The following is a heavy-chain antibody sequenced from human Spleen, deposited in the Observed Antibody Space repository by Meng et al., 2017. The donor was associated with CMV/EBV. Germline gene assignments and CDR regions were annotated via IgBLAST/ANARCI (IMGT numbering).Heavy chain of an antibody. CDR3: AKDDVYYYDSSDFYDS. J-gene: IGHJ4*02. CDR2: IGGSGNDT. CDR1: GFTFRSYA. V-gene: IGHV3-23*01. D-gene: IGHD3-22*01. Sequence: GGSLRLSCAASGFTFRSYAMSWVRQAPGKGLEWVSTIGGSGNDTYYADSVKGRSTISRDNSKNTLFLQMNSLRAEDTALYYCAKDDVYYYDSSDFYDSWGQGTLVTVS.